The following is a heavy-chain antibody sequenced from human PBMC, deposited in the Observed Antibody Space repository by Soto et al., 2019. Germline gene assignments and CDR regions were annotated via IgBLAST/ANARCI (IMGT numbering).Heavy chain of an antibody. Sequence: GGSLRLSCAASGFTFSSYAMSWVRQAPGKGLEWVSAISGSGGSTYYADSVKGRFTISRDNSKNTLYLQMNSLRAEDTAVYCCAKERGSGSYYPLNWFDPWGQGTLVTVSS. CDR1: GFTFSSYA. J-gene: IGHJ5*02. D-gene: IGHD1-26*01. CDR3: AKERGSGSYYPLNWFDP. V-gene: IGHV3-23*01. CDR2: ISGSGGST.